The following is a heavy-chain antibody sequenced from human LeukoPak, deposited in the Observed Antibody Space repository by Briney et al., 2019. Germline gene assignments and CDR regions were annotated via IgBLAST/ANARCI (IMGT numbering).Heavy chain of an antibody. CDR2: IYYSGST. CDR1: GGSISSGGYY. CDR3: ARSGGDDAFDI. Sequence: SETLSLTCTVSGGSISSGGYYWSWIRQHPGKGLEWIGYIYYSGSTYYNPSLKSRVTISVDTSKNQFSLKLSSVTAADTAVYYCARSGGDDAFDIWAKGQWSPSLQ. D-gene: IGHD2-15*01. J-gene: IGHJ3*02. V-gene: IGHV4-31*03.